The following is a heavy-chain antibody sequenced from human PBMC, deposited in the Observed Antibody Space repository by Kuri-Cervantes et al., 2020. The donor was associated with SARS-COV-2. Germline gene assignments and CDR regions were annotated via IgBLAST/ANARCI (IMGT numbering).Heavy chain of an antibody. D-gene: IGHD2-2*02. J-gene: IGHJ6*02. CDR2: INPNSGSA. Sequence: ASVKVSCKASGYTFTGYYMHWVRQAPGQGLEWMGLINPNSGSANYAQKFQGRVTMTRDTSISTAYMELSRLRSDDTAVYYCAREGEDQLLYPSGIYYYGMDVWGQGTTVTVSS. CDR3: AREGEDQLLYPSGIYYYGMDV. V-gene: IGHV1-2*02. CDR1: GYTFTGYY.